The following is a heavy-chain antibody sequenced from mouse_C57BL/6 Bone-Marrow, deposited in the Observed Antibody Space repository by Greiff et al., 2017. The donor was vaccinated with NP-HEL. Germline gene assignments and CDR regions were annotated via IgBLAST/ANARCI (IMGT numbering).Heavy chain of an antibody. V-gene: IGHV1-82*01. Sequence: QVQLQQSGPELVKPGASVKISCKASGYAFSSSWMNWVKQRPGKGLEWIGRIYPGDGGTNYNGKFKGKATLTADKSSSTAYMQLSSLTSEDSAVYFCARLGRFAYWGQGTLVTVSA. CDR3: ARLGRFAY. CDR2: IYPGDGGT. J-gene: IGHJ3*01. CDR1: GYAFSSSW. D-gene: IGHD4-1*01.